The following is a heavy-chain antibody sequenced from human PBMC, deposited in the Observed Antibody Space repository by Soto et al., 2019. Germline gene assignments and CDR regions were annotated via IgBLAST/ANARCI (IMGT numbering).Heavy chain of an antibody. CDR2: ISANGVST. Sequence: GGSLRLSCAASTFPFSSYAMSWVRQAPGKGLEWVSAISANGVSTYYADSVKGRFTISRDNSKNTLYVQMSSLRVEDTAVYYCAKLPGSSVGATWLIAFDIWGQGTMVTVSS. CDR3: AKLPGSSVGATWLIAFDI. D-gene: IGHD1-26*01. J-gene: IGHJ3*02. CDR1: TFPFSSYA. V-gene: IGHV3-23*01.